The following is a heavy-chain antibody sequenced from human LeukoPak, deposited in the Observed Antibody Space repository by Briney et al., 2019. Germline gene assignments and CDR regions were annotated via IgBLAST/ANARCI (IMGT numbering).Heavy chain of an antibody. CDR1: GYTFTGYY. J-gene: IGHJ4*02. CDR2: INRNSGGT. D-gene: IGHD5-18*01. Sequence: DSVKVSCKASGYTFTGYYMHWVRQAPGQGLEWMGWINRNSGGTNYAQRFQGRVTMTRDTSISTAYMELSRLRSDDTAVYYCATDLWAYSSGWGQGTLVTVSS. CDR3: ATDLWAYSSG. V-gene: IGHV1-2*02.